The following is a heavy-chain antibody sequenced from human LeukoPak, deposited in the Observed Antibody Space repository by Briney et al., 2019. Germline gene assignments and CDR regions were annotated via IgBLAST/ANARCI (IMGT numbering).Heavy chain of an antibody. V-gene: IGHV4-4*07. J-gene: IGHJ6*03. Sequence: SETLSLTCSVPGDSITYFYWSWIRQPAGKGLEWIGRIYTSGSTNYNPSLKSRVTMSVDTSKNQFSLKLSSVTAADTAVYYCAGVEGRNYGSGSYYNYYYYYMDVWGKGTTVTISS. CDR3: AGVEGRNYGSGSYYNYYYYYMDV. D-gene: IGHD3-10*01. CDR1: GDSITYFY. CDR2: IYTSGST.